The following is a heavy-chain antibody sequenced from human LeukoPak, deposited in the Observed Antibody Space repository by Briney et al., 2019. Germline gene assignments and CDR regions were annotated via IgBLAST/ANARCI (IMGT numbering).Heavy chain of an antibody. CDR3: AISGRLYAMDV. V-gene: IGHV4-59*01. J-gene: IGHJ6*02. CDR1: GGSISSYY. D-gene: IGHD6-25*01. CDR2: IYYSGST. Sequence: SETLSLTCTVSGGSISSYYWSWIRQPPGKGLEWIGYIYYSGSTNYNPSLKSRVTISVDTSKNQFSLKLSSVTAADTAVYYCAISGRLYAMDVWGQGTTVTVSS.